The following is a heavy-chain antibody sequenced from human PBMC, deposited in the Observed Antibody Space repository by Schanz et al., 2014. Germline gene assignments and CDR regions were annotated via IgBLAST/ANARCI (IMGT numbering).Heavy chain of an antibody. CDR1: GLNFDYYG. V-gene: IGHV3-48*01. Sequence: EVQLLESGGGLVQPGGSLRLSCATSGLNFDYYGMNWVRQAPGKGLEWVSFISSSGTSIYYADSVKGRFTISRDNAKNSLYLQMNSLRAEDTGVYYCARGREVVAKIFDVWGQGTMVTVSS. CDR3: ARGREVVAKIFDV. D-gene: IGHD3-22*01. J-gene: IGHJ3*01. CDR2: ISSSGTSI.